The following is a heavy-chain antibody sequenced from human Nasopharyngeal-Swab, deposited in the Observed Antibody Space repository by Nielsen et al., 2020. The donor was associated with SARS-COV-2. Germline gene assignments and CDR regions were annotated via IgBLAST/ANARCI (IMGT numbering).Heavy chain of an antibody. CDR3: ARHGLGYSLYYFDY. J-gene: IGHJ4*02. CDR2: IYPGDSDT. CDR1: GYTFTSYW. D-gene: IGHD3-22*01. Sequence: KVSCKASGYTFTSYWIGWVRQMPGKGLEWMGIIYPGDSDTRYSPSFQGQVTISADKSISTAYLQWSSLKASDTAMYYCARHGLGYSLYYFDYWGQGTLVTVSS. V-gene: IGHV5-51*01.